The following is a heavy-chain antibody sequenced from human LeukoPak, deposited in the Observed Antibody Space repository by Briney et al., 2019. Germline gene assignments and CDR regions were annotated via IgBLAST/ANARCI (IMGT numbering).Heavy chain of an antibody. J-gene: IGHJ5*02. CDR1: GYIFTSNG. CDR3: ASGADNDDYGDYENWFDP. CDR2: ISTYSGDT. Sequence: ASVKVSCKASGYIFTSNGISWVRQAPGQGLEWMGWISTYSGDTNYAQKFQDRVTMTTDKSTSTVFMELRSLRSDDTAVYYCASGADNDDYGDYENWFDPWGQGTLVTVSS. D-gene: IGHD4-17*01. V-gene: IGHV1-18*01.